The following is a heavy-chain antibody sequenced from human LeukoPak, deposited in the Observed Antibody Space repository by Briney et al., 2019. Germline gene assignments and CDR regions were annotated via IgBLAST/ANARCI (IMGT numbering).Heavy chain of an antibody. J-gene: IGHJ4*02. CDR3: ARVVVAAKIHDSYGSIGVDY. D-gene: IGHD2-15*01. CDR2: ISAYNGNT. Sequence: ASVKVSCKASGYTFTSYGISWVRQAPGQGLEWMGWISAYNGNTNYAQKLQGRVTMTTDTSTSTAYMELRSLRSDDTAVYYCARVVVAAKIHDSYGSIGVDYWGQGTLVTVSS. CDR1: GYTFTSYG. V-gene: IGHV1-18*01.